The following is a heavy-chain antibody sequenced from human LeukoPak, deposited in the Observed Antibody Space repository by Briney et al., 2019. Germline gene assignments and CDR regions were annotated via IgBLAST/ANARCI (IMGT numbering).Heavy chain of an antibody. D-gene: IGHD3-22*01. J-gene: IGHJ6*02. CDR2: IYYSGST. Sequence: SETLSLTCTVSGGSISSYYWSWIRQPPGKGLEWIGYIYYSGSTNYNPSLKSRVTISVDTSKNQFSLKLSSVTAADTAVYYCARDYYDSSGSHYYYYGMDVWGQGTTVTVSS. V-gene: IGHV4-59*01. CDR1: GGSISSYY. CDR3: ARDYYDSSGSHYYYYGMDV.